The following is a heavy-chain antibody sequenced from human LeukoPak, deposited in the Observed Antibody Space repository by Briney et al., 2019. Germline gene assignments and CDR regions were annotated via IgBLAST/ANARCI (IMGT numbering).Heavy chain of an antibody. CDR2: INPSGGST. V-gene: IGHV1-46*01. D-gene: IGHD6-13*01. Sequence: ASVMVSCKASGYTFTSYYMHWVRQAPGQGLEWMGIINPSGGSTSYALKFQGRVTMTRDTSTSTVYMELSSLRSEDTAVYYCARDRSYSSSWGNHLFDYWGQGTLVTVSS. CDR1: GYTFTSYY. CDR3: ARDRSYSSSWGNHLFDY. J-gene: IGHJ4*02.